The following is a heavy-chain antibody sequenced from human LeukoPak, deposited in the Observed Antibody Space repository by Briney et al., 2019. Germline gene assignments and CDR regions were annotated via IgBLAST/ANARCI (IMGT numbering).Heavy chain of an antibody. CDR3: VSFYETY. D-gene: IGHD2/OR15-2a*01. J-gene: IGHJ4*02. CDR1: GFTFRNYD. Sequence: GGFLRLSCVASGFTFRNYDMHWVRQVPWKGLVWVSHINSGGSWTSYANSVKGRFTISKDNAKNTVYLQMNSLRAEDTAVYYCVSFYETYWGRGTLVTVSS. CDR2: INSGGSWT. V-gene: IGHV3-74*01.